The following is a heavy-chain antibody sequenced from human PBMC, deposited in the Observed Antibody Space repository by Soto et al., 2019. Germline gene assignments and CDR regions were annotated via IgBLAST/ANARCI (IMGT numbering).Heavy chain of an antibody. CDR3: AKTAMGRGVRYYYYGMDV. J-gene: IGHJ6*02. CDR2: IIPIFGTA. V-gene: IGHV1-69*01. CDR1: GGTFSSYA. Sequence: QVQLVQSGAEVKKPGSSVKVSCKASGGTFSSYAISWVRQAPGQGLEWMGGIIPIFGTANYAQKFQGRVTITADESTSTAYMELSSLRSEDTAVYYCAKTAMGRGVRYYYYGMDVCGQGTTVTVSS. D-gene: IGHD5-18*01.